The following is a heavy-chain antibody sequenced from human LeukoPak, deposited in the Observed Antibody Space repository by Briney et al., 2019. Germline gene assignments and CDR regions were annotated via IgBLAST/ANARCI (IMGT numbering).Heavy chain of an antibody. J-gene: IGHJ6*03. Sequence: PSETLSLTCTVSGGSISSYYWSWIRQPPGKGLEWIGYIYTSGSTNYNPSLKSRVTISVDTSKNQFSLKLSSVTAADTAVYYCARVYYDFWSGHHYYYYMDVWGKGTTVTVSS. CDR3: ARVYYDFWSGHHYYYYMDV. CDR2: IYTSGST. CDR1: GGSISSYY. V-gene: IGHV4-4*09. D-gene: IGHD3-3*01.